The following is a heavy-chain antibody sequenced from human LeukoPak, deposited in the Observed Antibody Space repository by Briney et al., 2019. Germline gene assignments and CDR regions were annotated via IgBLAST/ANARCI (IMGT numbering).Heavy chain of an antibody. J-gene: IGHJ6*03. V-gene: IGHV1-8*03. CDR2: MNPNSGNT. D-gene: IGHD1-26*01. Sequence: GASVKVSCKASGYTFTSYDIHWVRQATGQGLEWMGWMNPNSGNTGYAQKFQGRVTITRNTSISTAYMELSSLRSEDTAVYYCARGLLEGDYMDVWGKGTTVTVSS. CDR1: GYTFTSYD. CDR3: ARGLLEGDYMDV.